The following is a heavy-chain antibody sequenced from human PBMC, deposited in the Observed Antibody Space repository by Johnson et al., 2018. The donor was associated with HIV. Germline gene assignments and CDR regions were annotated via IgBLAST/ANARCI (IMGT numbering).Heavy chain of an antibody. D-gene: IGHD3-22*01. J-gene: IGHJ3*02. Sequence: QVQLVESGGGVVQPGRSLRLSCAASGFTFSSYGMHWVRQAPGKGLEWVAVISYDGGNKYYADSVKGRFTISRDNSKNTLYLQMNSLRAEDTAVYYCAREWLYDAFDIWGQGTMVSVSS. V-gene: IGHV3-30*19. CDR2: ISYDGGNK. CDR1: GFTFSSYG. CDR3: AREWLYDAFDI.